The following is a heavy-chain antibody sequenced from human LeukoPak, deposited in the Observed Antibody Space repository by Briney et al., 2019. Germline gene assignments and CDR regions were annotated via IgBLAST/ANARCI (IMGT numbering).Heavy chain of an antibody. CDR1: GGSFSGYY. CDR2: INHSGST. V-gene: IGHV4-34*01. J-gene: IGHJ4*02. CDR3: ARHIQLWSLLAYYFDY. Sequence: TSSETLSLTCAVYGGSFSGYYWSWIRQPPGKGLEWIGEINHSGSTNYNPSLKSRVTISVDTSKNQFSLELSSVTAADTAVYYCARHIQLWSLLAYYFDYWGQGTLVTVSS. D-gene: IGHD5-18*01.